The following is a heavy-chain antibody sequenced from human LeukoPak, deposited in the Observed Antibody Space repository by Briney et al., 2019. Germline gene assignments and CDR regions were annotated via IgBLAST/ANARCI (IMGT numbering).Heavy chain of an antibody. Sequence: EASVKVSCKASGYTFMTYAMHWVRQAPGQGLEWMGWISSGNDNTKYSQKFQGRVTITRDTSATTVFMELTSLRFEDTAVYYCARPGTTLGSPFDYGGQGPLVPVSS. J-gene: IGHJ4*02. V-gene: IGHV1-3*01. CDR3: ARPGTTLGSPFDY. CDR1: GYTFMTYA. CDR2: ISSGNDNT. D-gene: IGHD1-1*01.